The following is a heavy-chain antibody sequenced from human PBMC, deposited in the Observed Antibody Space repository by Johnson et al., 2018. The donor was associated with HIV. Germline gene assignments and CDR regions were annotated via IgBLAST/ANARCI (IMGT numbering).Heavy chain of an antibody. CDR2: INWNGGNT. CDR1: GFTLSSYA. CDR3: ARDVIVGGGSGDCYSTH. V-gene: IGHV3-20*04. J-gene: IGHJ3*01. Sequence: VQLVESGGGVVQPGRSLRLSCAASGFTLSSYAMHWVRQAPGKGLEWVSGINWNGGNTGYVDSVKGRFTISRDNAKNSLFLQMNSLRVEDTALYYCARDVIVGGGSGDCYSTHWGQGTMVTVSS. D-gene: IGHD2-21*02.